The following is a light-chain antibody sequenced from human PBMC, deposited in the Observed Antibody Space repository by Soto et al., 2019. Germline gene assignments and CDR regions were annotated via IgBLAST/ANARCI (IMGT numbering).Light chain of an antibody. Sequence: QPVLTQPASVSGSPGQSITISCTGTSSDVGSYNYVSWFQHHPGKAPKLIIYEVNKRPSGISDRFSGSKSGNTASLTISGLQAEDEADYYCCSYAGTTISYVFGTGTKVTVL. CDR3: CSYAGTTISYV. CDR2: EVN. CDR1: SSDVGSYNY. J-gene: IGLJ1*01. V-gene: IGLV2-23*02.